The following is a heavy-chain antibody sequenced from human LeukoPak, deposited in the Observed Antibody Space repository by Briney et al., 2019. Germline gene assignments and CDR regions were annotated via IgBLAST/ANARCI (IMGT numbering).Heavy chain of an antibody. V-gene: IGHV3-11*03. Sequence: GGSLRLSCAASGFTVTSYYVSWIRQPPGKGLEWVSYIDISSGYTYYADSVKGRFTISRDNAKNSLYLQMDNLRAEDTAVYFCARGHYGLDVWGQGTSVTVSS. CDR3: ARGHYGLDV. CDR1: GFTVTSYY. J-gene: IGHJ6*02. CDR2: IDISSGYT.